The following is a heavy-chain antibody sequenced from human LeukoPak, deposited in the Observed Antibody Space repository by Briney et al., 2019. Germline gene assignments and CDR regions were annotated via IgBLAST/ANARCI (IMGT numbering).Heavy chain of an antibody. CDR3: ARQGYYGDLFDY. CDR2: IYYSGST. V-gene: IGHV4-59*08. Sequence: PSETLSLTCTVSGGSISSYYWSWVRQPPGKGLEWIGYIYYSGSTNYNPSLKSRVTISVDTSKNQFSLKLSSVTAADTAVYYCARQGYYGDLFDYWGQGTLVTVSS. J-gene: IGHJ4*02. CDR1: GGSISSYY. D-gene: IGHD3-10*01.